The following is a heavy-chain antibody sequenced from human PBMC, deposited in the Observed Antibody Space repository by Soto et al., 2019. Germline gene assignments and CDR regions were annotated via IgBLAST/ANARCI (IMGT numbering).Heavy chain of an antibody. Sequence: QVQLQESGPGLVKPSETLSLTCTVSGGSVSSGSYYWSWIRQPPGKGLEWIGYIYYSGSTNYHPSLKSRVTISVDTSKNQFALKLSAVTAADTAVYYCARVGATTDYWGQGTLVTVSS. D-gene: IGHD1-26*01. CDR2: IYYSGST. J-gene: IGHJ4*02. CDR3: ARVGATTDY. V-gene: IGHV4-61*01. CDR1: GGSVSSGSYY.